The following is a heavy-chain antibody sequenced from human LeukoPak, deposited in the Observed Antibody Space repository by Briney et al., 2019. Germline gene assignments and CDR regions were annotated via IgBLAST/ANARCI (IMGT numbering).Heavy chain of an antibody. CDR1: GFTVSSNY. Sequence: GGSLRLSCAASGFTVSSNYMSWVRQAPGKGLEWVSVIYSGGSTYYADSVKGRFTISRDNSKNTLYLQMNSLRAEDTAVYYCARVRIDSSGYYLDYWGQGTLVTVSS. J-gene: IGHJ4*02. D-gene: IGHD3-22*01. V-gene: IGHV3-53*01. CDR2: IYSGGST. CDR3: ARVRIDSSGYYLDY.